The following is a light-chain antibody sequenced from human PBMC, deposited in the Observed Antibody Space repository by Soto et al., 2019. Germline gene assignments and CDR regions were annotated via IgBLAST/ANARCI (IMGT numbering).Light chain of an antibody. CDR1: QSISSY. CDR2: AAS. CDR3: QQLNTFPPFFT. Sequence: DIQMTQSPSSLSASVGDRVTITCRANQSISSYLNWYQQKPEKAPKLLIYAASSLQSGVPSRFSGSGSGTDFTLTISSLQPEDFATYFCQQLNTFPPFFTFGPGTKVDIK. V-gene: IGKV1-39*01. J-gene: IGKJ3*01.